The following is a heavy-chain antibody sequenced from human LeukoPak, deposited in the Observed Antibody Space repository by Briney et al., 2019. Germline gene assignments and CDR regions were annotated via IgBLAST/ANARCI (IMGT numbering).Heavy chain of an antibody. CDR3: ARGERGYSYGVDY. CDR1: GGSISSSSYY. CDR2: IYYSGST. Sequence: PSETLSLTCTVSGGSISSSSYYWGWIRQPPGKGLEWIGSIYYSGSTYYNPSLKSRFTISVDTSKNQFSLKLSSVTAADTAVYYCARGERGYSYGVDYWGQGTLVTVSS. J-gene: IGHJ4*02. V-gene: IGHV4-39*01. D-gene: IGHD5-18*01.